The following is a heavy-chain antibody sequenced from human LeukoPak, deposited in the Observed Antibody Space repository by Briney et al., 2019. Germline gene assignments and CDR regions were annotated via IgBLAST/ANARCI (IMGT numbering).Heavy chain of an antibody. D-gene: IGHD2-21*02. Sequence: SETLSLTCTVSGGSISSYYWSWIRQSPGKGPEWIGYIYYSGISNYNPSLKSRVTISVDTSKNQFSLKLSSVTAADTAVYYCARAMHIVVVTAIPPDYWGQGTLVTVSS. CDR2: IYYSGIS. CDR1: GGSISSYY. V-gene: IGHV4-59*12. J-gene: IGHJ4*02. CDR3: ARAMHIVVVTAIPPDY.